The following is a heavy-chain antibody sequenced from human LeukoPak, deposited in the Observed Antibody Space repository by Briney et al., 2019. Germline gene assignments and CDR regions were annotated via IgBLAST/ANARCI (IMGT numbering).Heavy chain of an antibody. CDR3: AKRGAEVGATVAPGDY. Sequence: GGSLRLSCAASGFTFSSYAMHWVRQAPGKGLEWVALISYDGTNKYYGDSVKGRFTISRDNSKNTLYLQMNSLRAEDTAVYYCAKRGAEVGATVAPGDYWGQGTLVTVSS. J-gene: IGHJ4*02. V-gene: IGHV3-30*04. D-gene: IGHD1-26*01. CDR2: ISYDGTNK. CDR1: GFTFSSYA.